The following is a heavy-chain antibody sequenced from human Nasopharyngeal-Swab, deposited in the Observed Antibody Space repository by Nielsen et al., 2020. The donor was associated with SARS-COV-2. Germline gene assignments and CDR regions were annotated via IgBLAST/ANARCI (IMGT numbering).Heavy chain of an antibody. V-gene: IGHV4-59*08. Sequence: SETLSLTCTVSGGSISSYYWSWIRQPPGKGLEWTGYIYYSGSTNYNPSLKSRVTISVDTSKNQFSLKLSSVTAADTAVYYCATSIVVVPAAISPDAFDIWGQGTMVTVSS. CDR1: GGSISSYY. J-gene: IGHJ3*02. CDR3: ATSIVVVPAAISPDAFDI. D-gene: IGHD2-2*02. CDR2: IYYSGST.